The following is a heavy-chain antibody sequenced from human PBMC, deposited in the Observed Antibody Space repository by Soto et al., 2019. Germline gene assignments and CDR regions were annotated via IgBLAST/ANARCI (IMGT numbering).Heavy chain of an antibody. CDR1: GGSISSGGYY. D-gene: IGHD3-3*01. Sequence: SETMSLTCTVSGGSISSGGYYRSRIRKHPGKGLEWIGYIYYSGSTYYNPSLKSRVTISVDTSKNQFSLKLSSVTAADTAVYYCASYSDFWSGYGLYGMDVWGHGTTVPVSS. V-gene: IGHV4-31*03. CDR2: IYYSGST. J-gene: IGHJ6*02. CDR3: ASYSDFWSGYGLYGMDV.